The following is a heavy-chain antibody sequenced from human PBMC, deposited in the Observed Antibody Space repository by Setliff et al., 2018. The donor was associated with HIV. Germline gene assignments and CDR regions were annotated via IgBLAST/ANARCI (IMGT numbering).Heavy chain of an antibody. D-gene: IGHD3-10*01. Sequence: ASVKVSCKASGYAFTTYDINWVRQATGQGLEWMGWMNPKNGNTVYEQNFQGRVTMTRDTSIDTAYMELSSLRSEDTAVYYCARKVGVTTYYYSSGSIKGALDVWGQGTKVTVSS. CDR3: ARKVGVTTYYYSSGSIKGALDV. CDR1: GYAFTTYD. V-gene: IGHV1-8*01. CDR2: MNPKNGNT. J-gene: IGHJ6*02.